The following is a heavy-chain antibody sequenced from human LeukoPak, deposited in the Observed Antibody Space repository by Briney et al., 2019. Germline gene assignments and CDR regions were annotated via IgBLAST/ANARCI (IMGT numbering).Heavy chain of an antibody. CDR1: GFTFSRYS. CDR2: IRSSGDTK. D-gene: IGHD4/OR15-4a*01. CDR3: MMSLTAHYYYGMDV. Sequence: PGGSLRLSCVVSGFTFSRYSMNWVRQAPGKGLEWVSYIRSSGDTKYYADSVKGRFTISRDNAKNSLYLQMNSLRAEDTAVYHCMMSLTAHYYYGMDVWGQGTTVTVSS. J-gene: IGHJ6*02. V-gene: IGHV3-48*04.